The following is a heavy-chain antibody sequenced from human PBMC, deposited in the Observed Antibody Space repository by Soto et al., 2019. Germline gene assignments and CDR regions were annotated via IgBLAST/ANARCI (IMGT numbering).Heavy chain of an antibody. CDR2: ISYDGSNK. Sequence: GGSLRLSCAASGFTFSSYGMHWVRQAPGKGLEWVAVISYDGSNKYYADSVKGRFTISRDNSKNTLYLQMNSLRAEDTAVYYCAKDRYGDYWDWFDPWGQGTLVTVSS. CDR1: GFTFSSYG. CDR3: AKDRYGDYWDWFDP. D-gene: IGHD4-17*01. J-gene: IGHJ5*02. V-gene: IGHV3-30*18.